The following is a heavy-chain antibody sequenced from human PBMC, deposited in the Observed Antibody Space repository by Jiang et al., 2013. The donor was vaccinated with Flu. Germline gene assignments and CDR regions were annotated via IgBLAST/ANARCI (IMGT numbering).Heavy chain of an antibody. CDR3: VKAALVEMAIQTFDY. CDR2: ISSNGGST. J-gene: IGHJ4*02. Sequence: VQLLESGGGLVQPGGSLRLSCSASGFTFSSYAMHWVRQAPGKGLEYVSAISSNGGSTYYADSVKGRFTISRDNSKNTLYLQMSSLRAEDTAVYYCVKAALVEMAIQTFDYWGQGTLVTVSS. D-gene: IGHD5-24*01. CDR1: GFTFSSYA. V-gene: IGHV3-64D*06.